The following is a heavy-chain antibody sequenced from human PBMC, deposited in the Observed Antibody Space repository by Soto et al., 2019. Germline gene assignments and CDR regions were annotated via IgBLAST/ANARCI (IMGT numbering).Heavy chain of an antibody. CDR2: LNPNSGGT. J-gene: IGHJ5*02. V-gene: IGHV1-2*04. Sequence: QVQLVQSGAEVKKPGASVKVSCKASGYTFTGYYMHWVRQAPGQVLEWMGWLNPNSGGTNYAQKFQGWVTMTRETSISTAYMELSRLRSDDTAVYYCARGHLTGIAAADPNWFDPWGQGTLVTVSS. CDR1: GYTFTGYY. D-gene: IGHD6-13*01. CDR3: ARGHLTGIAAADPNWFDP.